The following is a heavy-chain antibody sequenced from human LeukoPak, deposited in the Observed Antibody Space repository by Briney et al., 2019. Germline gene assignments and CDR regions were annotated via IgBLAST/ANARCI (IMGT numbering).Heavy chain of an antibody. D-gene: IGHD2-21*01. CDR3: AKDGESLPAWWFDP. CDR2: IRYDGSNK. J-gene: IGHJ5*02. V-gene: IGHV3-30*02. CDR1: GFTFSSYA. Sequence: GGSLRLSCAASGFTFSSYAMSWVRQAPGKGLEWVAFIRYDGSNKYYADSVKGRFTISRDNSKNTLYLQMNSLRAEDTAVYYCAKDGESLPAWWFDPWGQGTLVTVSS.